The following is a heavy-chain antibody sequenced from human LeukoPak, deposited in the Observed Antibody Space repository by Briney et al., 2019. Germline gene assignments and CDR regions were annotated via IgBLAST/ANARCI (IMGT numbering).Heavy chain of an antibody. CDR1: GFTFTNND. Sequence: GGSLRLSCAASGFTFTNNDMNWVRQAPGKGLEWVSVITSGGSTYFADSVKGRFTVSRDNSKNTLSLQMNSLRVEDTAVYYCARDLISGPATQDSWGQGALVTVSS. J-gene: IGHJ4*02. D-gene: IGHD2-15*01. V-gene: IGHV3-66*01. CDR3: ARDLISGPATQDS. CDR2: ITSGGST.